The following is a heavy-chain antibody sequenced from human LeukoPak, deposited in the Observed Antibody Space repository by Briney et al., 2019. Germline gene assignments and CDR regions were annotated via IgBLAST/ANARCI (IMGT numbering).Heavy chain of an antibody. V-gene: IGHV3-53*05. CDR3: ARAREYLAIDY. D-gene: IGHD2/OR15-2a*01. CDR2: LYSAGNT. Sequence: AETLTLTCAASGFSISSYYMNWIRQAPGKGLEWIGFLYSAGNTFYTASVKGRFTISRDNSKNTLYLQMNSLRPEDTAVYYCARAREYLAIDYWGQGTLVTVSS. CDR1: GFSISSYY. J-gene: IGHJ4*02.